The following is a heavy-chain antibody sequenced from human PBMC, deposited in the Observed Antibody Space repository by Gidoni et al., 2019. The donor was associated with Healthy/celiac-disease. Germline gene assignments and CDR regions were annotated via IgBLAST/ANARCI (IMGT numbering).Heavy chain of an antibody. V-gene: IGHV3-30*18. CDR1: GFTFSSYG. D-gene: IGHD4-17*01. J-gene: IGHJ4*02. Sequence: QVQLVESGGGVVKPGRSLRLSCAASGFTFSSYGMHWVRQAPGKGLEWVAVISYDGSNKYYADSVKGRFTISRDNSKNTLYLQMNSLRAEDTAVYYCAKGGDYVDVGGQGTLVTVSS. CDR2: ISYDGSNK. CDR3: AKGGDYVDV.